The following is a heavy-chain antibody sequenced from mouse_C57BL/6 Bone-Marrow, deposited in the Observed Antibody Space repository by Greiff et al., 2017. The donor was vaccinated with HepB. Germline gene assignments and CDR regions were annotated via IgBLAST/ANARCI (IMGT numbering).Heavy chain of an antibody. CDR3: GINWGGDYYDMDD. CDR2: ISRGSSTT. Sequence: EVKLMESGGGLVKPGASLKLSCAASGFTFSDYGMHWVRQAPEQGLEWVAYISRGSSTTYYADTLKGSFTIARDNAKNTLFLQMTRLTSEDTAMYCGGINWGGDYYDMDDWGQGTSVTVSS. V-gene: IGHV5-17*01. J-gene: IGHJ4*01. CDR1: GFTFSDYG. D-gene: IGHD4-1*01.